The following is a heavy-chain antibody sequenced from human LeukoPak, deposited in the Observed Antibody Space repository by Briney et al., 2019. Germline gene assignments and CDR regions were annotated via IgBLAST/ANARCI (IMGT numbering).Heavy chain of an antibody. D-gene: IGHD3-10*02. CDR2: ISSGGGYT. V-gene: IGHV3-21*06. J-gene: IGHJ6*03. Sequence: GGSLRLSCAASGFTFSSYSMNWVRQAPGKVLEWVSSISSGGGYTYYADSVKGRFTISRDNAKNSLYLQMNSLRAEDTAVYYCARNPLMSGYYYYYMDVWGKGTTVTVSS. CDR3: ARNPLMSGYYYYYMDV. CDR1: GFTFSSYS.